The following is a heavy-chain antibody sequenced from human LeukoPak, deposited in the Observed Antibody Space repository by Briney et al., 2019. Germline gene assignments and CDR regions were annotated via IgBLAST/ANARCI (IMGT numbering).Heavy chain of an antibody. CDR2: MSSDGNNK. V-gene: IGHV3-30-3*01. J-gene: IGHJ4*02. Sequence: PGGSLRLSCAASGFTFGSDVMHWVRQAPGKGLEWVAVMSSDGNNKHYADSVKGRFTISTDNSKNTLFLQMNSLRPEDTAVYYCARDLVSYSSSPLHWGQGTLVTVSS. CDR1: GFTFGSDV. CDR3: ARDLVSYSSSPLH. D-gene: IGHD6-6*01.